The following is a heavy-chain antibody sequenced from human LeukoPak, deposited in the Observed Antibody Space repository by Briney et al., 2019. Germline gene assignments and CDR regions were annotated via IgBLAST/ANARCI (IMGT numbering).Heavy chain of an antibody. J-gene: IGHJ3*02. CDR3: AARTDYGDYGSAFDI. D-gene: IGHD4-17*01. Sequence: PGGSLRLSCAASGFTFSNYGLSWVRQAPGKGLEWVSAISGSGGSTYYADSVKGRFTISRDNSKNTLYLQMNSLRAEDTAVYYCAARTDYGDYGSAFDIWGQGTMVTVSS. V-gene: IGHV3-23*01. CDR2: ISGSGGST. CDR1: GFTFSNYG.